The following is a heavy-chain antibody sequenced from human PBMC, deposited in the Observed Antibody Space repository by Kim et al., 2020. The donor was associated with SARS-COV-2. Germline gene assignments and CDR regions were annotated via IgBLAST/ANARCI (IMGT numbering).Heavy chain of an antibody. Sequence: PSPKRRVTISVDTSQTLFSLKLSSVTAADTAVYYCARTGMAAAGYFDYWGQGTLVTVSS. J-gene: IGHJ4*02. CDR3: ARTGMAAAGYFDY. V-gene: IGHV4-31*02. D-gene: IGHD6-13*01.